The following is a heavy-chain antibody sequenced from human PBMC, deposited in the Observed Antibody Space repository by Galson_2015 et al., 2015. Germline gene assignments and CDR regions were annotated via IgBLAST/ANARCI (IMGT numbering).Heavy chain of an antibody. CDR2: IYSGGST. CDR1: GFTVSSNY. D-gene: IGHD6-19*01. Sequence: SLRLSCAASGFTVSSNYMSWVRQAPGKGLEWVSVIYSGGSTYYADSVKGRFTISRDNSKNTLYLQMNSLRAEDTAVYYCARGEKQWLVKNYGMDVWGQGTTVTVSS. V-gene: IGHV3-53*01. CDR3: ARGEKQWLVKNYGMDV. J-gene: IGHJ6*02.